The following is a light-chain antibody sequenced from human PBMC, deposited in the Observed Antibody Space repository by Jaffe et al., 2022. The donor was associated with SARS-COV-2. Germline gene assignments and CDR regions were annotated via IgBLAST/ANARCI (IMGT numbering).Light chain of an antibody. Sequence: SFELTQPPSLSVSPGQTASITCSGDNLEDKYVYWYQQKPGQSPVLVIYQDTKRPSGIPERVSGSNSGNTATLTISGTQALDEADYYCQSWDTSTVIFGGGTKLAVL. CDR3: QSWDTSTVI. V-gene: IGLV3-1*01. CDR1: NLEDKY. J-gene: IGLJ2*01. CDR2: QDT.